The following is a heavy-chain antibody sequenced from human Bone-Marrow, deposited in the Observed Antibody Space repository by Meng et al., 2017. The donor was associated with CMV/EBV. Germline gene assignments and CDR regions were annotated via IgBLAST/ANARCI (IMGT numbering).Heavy chain of an antibody. V-gene: IGHV3-33*01. Sequence: GESLKISCAASGFTFNAYGMHWVRQAPGKGLEWVAVMWYDGSNKYYADSVKGRFNISRDNSKNTLYLQMNSLRAEDTAVYYCARGKGWLQSSPDGYWGQGMLVVVSS. CDR2: MWYDGSNK. D-gene: IGHD5-24*01. CDR1: GFTFNAYG. J-gene: IGHJ4*02. CDR3: ARGKGWLQSSPDGY.